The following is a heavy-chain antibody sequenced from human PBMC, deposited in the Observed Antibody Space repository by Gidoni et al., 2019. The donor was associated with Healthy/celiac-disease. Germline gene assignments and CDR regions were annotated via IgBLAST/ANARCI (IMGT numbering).Heavy chain of an antibody. CDR1: GYTFTSYG. J-gene: IGHJ4*02. V-gene: IGHV1-18*01. Sequence: QVQLVQSGAEVKKPGASVKVSCKAYGYTFTSYGISWVRQAPGKGLEWMGWISAYNGNTNYAQKLQGRVTMTPDTSTSTAYMELRSLRSDDTAVYYCARDAADYDFWSGYPLDYWGQGTLVTVSS. CDR3: ARDAADYDFWSGYPLDY. D-gene: IGHD3-3*01. CDR2: ISAYNGNT.